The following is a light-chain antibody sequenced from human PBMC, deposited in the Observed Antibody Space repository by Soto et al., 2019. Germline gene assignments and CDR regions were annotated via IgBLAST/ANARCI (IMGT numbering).Light chain of an antibody. CDR3: QQYNSYPWT. Sequence: DIQMTQSPSTLSASVGDRVTITCRATQNINSWLAWYQQKPGKAPQLLIYKASNLERWVPSRFSGSGSGTEFTLTISSLQPDDFATYYCQQYNSYPWTFGQGTKVEIK. CDR1: QNINSW. V-gene: IGKV1-5*03. J-gene: IGKJ1*01. CDR2: KAS.